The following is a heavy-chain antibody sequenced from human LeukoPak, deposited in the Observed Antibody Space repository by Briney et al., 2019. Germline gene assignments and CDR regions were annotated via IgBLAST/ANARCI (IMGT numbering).Heavy chain of an antibody. V-gene: IGHV7-4-1*02. J-gene: IGHJ4*02. CDR1: GYSFTSYA. CDR3: ARVAEYSSGWYDPFDH. Sequence: GASVKVSCKASGYSFTSYAMNWVRQAPGQGLEWMGWIDTNTGNPTYAQGFTGRCVFSLDTSVSTAYLQISSLKAEDTAVYSCARVAEYSSGWYDPFDHWGQGTLVTVSS. D-gene: IGHD6-19*01. CDR2: IDTNTGNP.